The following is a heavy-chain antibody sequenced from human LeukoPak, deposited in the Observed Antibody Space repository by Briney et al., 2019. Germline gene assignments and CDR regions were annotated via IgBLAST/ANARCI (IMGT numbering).Heavy chain of an antibody. Sequence: GGSLRLSCAASGFTFDDYAMHWVRQAPGKGLEWVSGITWNSDNIEYADSVKGRFTISRDNAKNSLYLQMNSLRAEDMALYYCAKGLVGSSIADFFDYWGQGILVTVSS. V-gene: IGHV3-9*03. CDR1: GFTFDDYA. CDR2: ITWNSDNI. D-gene: IGHD6-6*01. CDR3: AKGLVGSSIADFFDY. J-gene: IGHJ4*02.